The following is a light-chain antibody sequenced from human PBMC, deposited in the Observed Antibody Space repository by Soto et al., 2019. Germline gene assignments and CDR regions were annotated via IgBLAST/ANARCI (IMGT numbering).Light chain of an antibody. CDR3: CSYAGGTSVV. CDR1: SSDVGSYNL. V-gene: IGLV2-23*01. CDR2: EDI. J-gene: IGLJ2*01. Sequence: QSALTQPASVSGSPGQSITISCTGTSSDVGSYNLVSWYQQHPGKAPKLMIYEDIERPSGVSNRFSGSKSGNTASRTISGLQTEDEADYYCCSYAGGTSVVFGGGTKVTVL.